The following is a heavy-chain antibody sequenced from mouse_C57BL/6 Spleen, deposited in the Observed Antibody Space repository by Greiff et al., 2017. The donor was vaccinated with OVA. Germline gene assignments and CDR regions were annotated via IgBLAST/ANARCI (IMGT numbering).Heavy chain of an antibody. V-gene: IGHV1-52*01. CDR3: ARGEGSSLYAMDY. J-gene: IGHJ4*01. CDR1: GYTFTSYW. Sequence: QVQLQQPGAELVRPGSSVKLSCKASGYTFTSYWMHWVKQRPIQGLEWIGNIDPSDSGTHYNQKFKDKATLTVDKSSSTAYMQLSSLTSEDSAVYYCARGEGSSLYAMDYWGQGTSVTVSS. CDR2: IDPSDSGT. D-gene: IGHD1-1*01.